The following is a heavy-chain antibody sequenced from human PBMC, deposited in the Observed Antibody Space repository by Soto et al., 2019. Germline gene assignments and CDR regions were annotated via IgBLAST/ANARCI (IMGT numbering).Heavy chain of an antibody. D-gene: IGHD3-3*01. CDR2: IYPGDSDT. CDR3: ARQYYDFWSGYYKGYMDV. Sequence: PGESLKISCKGPGYSFTSYWIGWVRQMPGKGLEWMGIIYPGDSDTRYSPSFQGQVTISADKSISTAYLQWSSLKASDTAMYYCARQYYDFWSGYYKGYMDVWGQGTTVTVSS. V-gene: IGHV5-51*01. CDR1: GYSFTSYW. J-gene: IGHJ6*03.